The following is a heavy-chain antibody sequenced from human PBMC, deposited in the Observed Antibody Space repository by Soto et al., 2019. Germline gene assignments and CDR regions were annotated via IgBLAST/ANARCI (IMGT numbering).Heavy chain of an antibody. V-gene: IGHV3-21*01. CDR1: GFTFSSYS. CDR3: ATLLTYYYGSGKDDY. J-gene: IGHJ4*02. CDR2: ISSSSSYI. D-gene: IGHD3-10*01. Sequence: EVQLMESGGGLVKPGGSLRLSCAASGFTFSSYSMNWVRQAPGKGLEWVSSISSSSSYIYYADSVKGRFTISRDNAKNSLYLQMNRLRAEDTAVYYCATLLTYYYGSGKDDYWGQGTLVTVSS.